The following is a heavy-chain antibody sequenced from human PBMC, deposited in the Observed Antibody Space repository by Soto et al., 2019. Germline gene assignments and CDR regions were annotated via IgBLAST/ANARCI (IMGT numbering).Heavy chain of an antibody. CDR2: IPNNGSP. V-gene: IGHV4-61*01. CDR3: ARIGWGGDS. CDR1: GGSVRTGSYH. J-gene: IGHJ4*02. D-gene: IGHD7-27*01. Sequence: SETLSLTSIASGGSVRTGSYHWSWIRQPPGKGLEWIGFIPNNGSPDYNPSLKSRVVVSIDRSKNQFSLKVNSVTAADTAVYFCARIGWGGDSWGQGTLVTVSS.